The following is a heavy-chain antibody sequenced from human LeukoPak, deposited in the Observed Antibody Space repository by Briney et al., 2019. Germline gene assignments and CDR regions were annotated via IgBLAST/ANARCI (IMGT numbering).Heavy chain of an antibody. CDR1: GYSISSGSYY. Sequence: SETLSLTCAVSGYSISSGSYYWSWIRQPAGKGLEWIGRIYTSGSTNYNPSLKSRVTISVDTSNNQFSLKLSSVTAADTAVYYCARVLVGASYYYYYMDVWGKGTTVTVSS. CDR2: IYTSGST. CDR3: ARVLVGASYYYYYMDV. V-gene: IGHV4-61*02. D-gene: IGHD1-26*01. J-gene: IGHJ6*03.